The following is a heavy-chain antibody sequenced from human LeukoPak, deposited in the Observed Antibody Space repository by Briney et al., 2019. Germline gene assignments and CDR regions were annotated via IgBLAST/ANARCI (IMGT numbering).Heavy chain of an antibody. CDR3: ARGRSGRATIFGVVISAYGSGSYRFDY. J-gene: IGHJ4*02. V-gene: IGHV1-8*01. CDR2: MNPNSGNT. D-gene: IGHD3-3*01. Sequence: GASVKVSCKASGYTFTGYDINWVRQATGQGLEWMGWMNPNSGNTGYAQKFQGRVTMTRNTSISTAYMELSSLRSEDTAVYYCARGRSGRATIFGVVISAYGSGSYRFDYWGLGTLVTVSS. CDR1: GYTFTGYD.